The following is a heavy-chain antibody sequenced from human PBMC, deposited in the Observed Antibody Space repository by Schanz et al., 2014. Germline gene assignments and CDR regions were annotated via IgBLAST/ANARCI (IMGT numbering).Heavy chain of an antibody. Sequence: QVQLQESGPGLVKPSQTLSLTCTVSGGSIRSGTYYWSWIRQPAGKALEWVGRVFPNGITNYNPTQKRRITISLATPKTEFSVPLTSLTAADTAVYYCARDTTWRLDLWGRGTLVTVSS. D-gene: IGHD1-1*01. V-gene: IGHV4-61*02. J-gene: IGHJ2*01. CDR1: GGSIRSGTYY. CDR2: VFPNGIT. CDR3: ARDTTWRLDL.